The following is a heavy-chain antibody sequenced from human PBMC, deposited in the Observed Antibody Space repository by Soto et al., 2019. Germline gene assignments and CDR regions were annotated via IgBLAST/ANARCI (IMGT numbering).Heavy chain of an antibody. CDR2: IWYDGSNK. CDR1: GFTFSGHA. CDR3: ARDGQGLAPYALEV. V-gene: IGHV3-33*01. Sequence: QVQLVESGGGVAQPGRSLRLSCTVSGFTFSGHAMHWVRQAPGKGLEWVTQIWYDGSNKYYAESVKGRFTISRDNSKNTLYLQMNRLRVEDTAVYYCARDGQGLAPYALEVWGQGTSVTVSS. J-gene: IGHJ6*02. D-gene: IGHD6-19*01.